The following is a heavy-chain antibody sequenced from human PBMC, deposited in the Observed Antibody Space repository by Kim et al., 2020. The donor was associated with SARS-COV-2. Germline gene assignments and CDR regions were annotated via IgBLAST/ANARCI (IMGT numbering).Heavy chain of an antibody. D-gene: IGHD2-15*01. CDR3: ARGYCSGGSCYSRYFDL. J-gene: IGHJ2*01. V-gene: IGHV4-34*01. Sequence: LKRRVTISVDTSKNQFSLKLSSVTAADTAVYYCARGYCSGGSCYSRYFDLWGRGTLVTVSS.